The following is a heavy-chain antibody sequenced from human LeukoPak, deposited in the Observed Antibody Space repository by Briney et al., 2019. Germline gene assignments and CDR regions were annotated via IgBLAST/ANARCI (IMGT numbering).Heavy chain of an antibody. Sequence: PSETLSLTCAVYGGSFSDYHWTWIRQPPGKGLEWIGEITHSGSTNYNPSLKSRLTISEDTSKNQFSLMLTSVTAADTAVYYCARVVYSHYWPEGMDVWGQGTTVTVSS. V-gene: IGHV4-34*01. CDR1: GGSFSDYH. J-gene: IGHJ6*02. CDR3: ARVVYSHYWPEGMDV. D-gene: IGHD4-11*01. CDR2: ITHSGST.